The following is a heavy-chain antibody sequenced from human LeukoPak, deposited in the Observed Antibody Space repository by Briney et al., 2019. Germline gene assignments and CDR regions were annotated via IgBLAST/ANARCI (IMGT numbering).Heavy chain of an antibody. J-gene: IGHJ5*02. CDR3: ARGNYDILTGPNWFDP. CDR1: GITLSPYA. Sequence: GGSLRLSCAASGITLSPYAMSWVRQAPGTGPEWVSAISGGGTNTFYADSVKGRFTMSRDNSKNSLYLQMNSLRAEDTAVYYCARGNYDILTGPNWFDPWGQGTLVTVSS. CDR2: ISGGGTNT. V-gene: IGHV3-23*01. D-gene: IGHD3-9*01.